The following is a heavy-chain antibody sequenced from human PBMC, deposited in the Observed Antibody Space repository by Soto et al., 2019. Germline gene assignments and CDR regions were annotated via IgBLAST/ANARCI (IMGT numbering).Heavy chain of an antibody. CDR2: ISYDGNDK. D-gene: IGHD1-26*01. V-gene: IGHV3-30*18. J-gene: IGHJ6*02. CDR1: GFTFSIFG. CDR3: AKDSHSGNPNRYYFYGMDA. Sequence: QVQLVESGGAVVQSGRSLRLSCAASGFTFSIFGIHWVRQAPGQGLEWVAVISYDGNDKYYADSVKGRFTISRDNSKNTLHLQMNSLRPEDTAVYYCAKDSHSGNPNRYYFYGMDAWGQGTTVTVSS.